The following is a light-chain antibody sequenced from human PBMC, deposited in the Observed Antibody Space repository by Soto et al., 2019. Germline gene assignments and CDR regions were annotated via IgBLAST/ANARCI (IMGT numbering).Light chain of an antibody. J-gene: IGKJ1*01. Sequence: ELVMTQSPAALSVSPGERATLSCRASQSVSSNLAWYQQKPGQAPRLLIYAASTRATGIPARFSGSGSGTEFTLTISSLQSEDFAVYYCQQYNNWPSWTFGQGTKVDIK. CDR1: QSVSSN. CDR3: QQYNNWPSWT. CDR2: AAS. V-gene: IGKV3-15*01.